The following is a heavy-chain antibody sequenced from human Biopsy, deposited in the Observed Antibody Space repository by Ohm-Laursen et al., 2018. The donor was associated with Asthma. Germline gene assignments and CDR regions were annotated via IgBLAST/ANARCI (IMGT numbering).Heavy chain of an antibody. CDR3: ARVDAIMISGDFYFYSGFDL. D-gene: IGHD3-16*01. CDR2: MNPNSGNT. V-gene: IGHV1-8*01. Sequence: ASVKVSCKASGYTFTSYDINWVRQATGQGLEWMGWMNPNSGNTGYPQNFQGRVTITADESTSTAYMEMSSLRSEDTAVYYCARVDAIMISGDFYFYSGFDLWGQGTTVRVSS. CDR1: GYTFTSYD. J-gene: IGHJ6*02.